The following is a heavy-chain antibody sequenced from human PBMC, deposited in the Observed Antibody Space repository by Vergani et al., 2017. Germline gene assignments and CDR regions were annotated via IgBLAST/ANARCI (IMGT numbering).Heavy chain of an antibody. J-gene: IGHJ3*02. CDR3: VRVLHTSYILGAFDI. Sequence: QAQLQESGPRLVKPSQTLSITCSFPGSSPDIHSQTWGWIRQPAGEGLEWIGLIEVKGNSNFSPSLESRVTMSADASRGRFSLNLRSVTTSDTAVYYCVRVLHTSYILGAFDIWGQGIKVTVSS. D-gene: IGHD2-21*01. CDR2: IEVKGNS. CDR1: GSSPDIHSQT. V-gene: IGHV4-61*02.